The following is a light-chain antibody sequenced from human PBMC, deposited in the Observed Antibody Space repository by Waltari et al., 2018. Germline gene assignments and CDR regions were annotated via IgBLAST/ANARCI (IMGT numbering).Light chain of an antibody. J-gene: IGKJ4*01. CDR1: QSVDNY. CDR3: QQSYSTPLT. Sequence: DIQMTQSPSSLSASVGDRVHITCRASQSVDNYLNWYHQKPGKAPNLLLYGASTLQSGVPSRVSGSGSGTDFTLTISNLQPEDCATYYCQQSYSTPLTFGGGTKVELK. V-gene: IGKV1-39*01. CDR2: GAS.